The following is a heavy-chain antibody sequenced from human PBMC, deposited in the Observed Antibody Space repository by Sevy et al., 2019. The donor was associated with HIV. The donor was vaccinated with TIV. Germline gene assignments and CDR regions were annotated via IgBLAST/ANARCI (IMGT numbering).Heavy chain of an antibody. J-gene: IGHJ4*02. D-gene: IGHD1-26*01. CDR2: ISGSGNTI. CDR1: GFTFNSYD. Sequence: GGSLRLSCAASGFTFNSYDMNWVRRAPGKGLEWISYISGSGNTIYYADSVKGRFTISRDNAKKSLSLQMNSLRAEDTAVYYCSRDLRLSGIYRSDYWGQGTLVTDSS. V-gene: IGHV3-48*03. CDR3: SRDLRLSGIYRSDY.